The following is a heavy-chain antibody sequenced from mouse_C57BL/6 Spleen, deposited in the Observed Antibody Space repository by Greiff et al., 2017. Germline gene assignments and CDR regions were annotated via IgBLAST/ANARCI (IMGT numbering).Heavy chain of an antibody. J-gene: IGHJ2*01. CDR2: IYPSDSET. CDR3: ARVYDYTSFGC. D-gene: IGHD2-4*01. V-gene: IGHV1-61*01. CDR1: GYTFTSYW. Sequence: QVQLQQSGAELVRPGSSVKLSCKASGYTFTSYWMDWVKQRPGQGLEWIGNIYPSDSETHYNQKFKDKATLTVDKSSSTAYMQLSSLTSEDSAVYYCARVYDYTSFGCWGQGATLTVSS.